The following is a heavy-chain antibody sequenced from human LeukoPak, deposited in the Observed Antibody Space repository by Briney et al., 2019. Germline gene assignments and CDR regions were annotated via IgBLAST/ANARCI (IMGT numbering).Heavy chain of an antibody. J-gene: IGHJ6*02. D-gene: IGHD5-24*01. CDR2: ISSSSSYI. V-gene: IGHV3-21*01. CDR3: ARSAAEMATITAYYGMDV. Sequence: GGSLRLSCAASGFTFSSYSMNWVRQAPGKGLEWVSSISSSSSYIYYADSVKGRFTISRDNAKNSLYLQMNSLRAEDTAVYYCARSAAEMATITAYYGMDVWGQGTTVTVSS. CDR1: GFTFSSYS.